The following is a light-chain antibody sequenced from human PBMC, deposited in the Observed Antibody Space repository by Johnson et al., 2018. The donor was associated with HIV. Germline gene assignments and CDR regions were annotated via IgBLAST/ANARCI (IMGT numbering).Light chain of an antibody. CDR3: GTWDSGLSAGV. V-gene: IGLV1-51*02. J-gene: IGLJ1*01. Sequence: QSVLTQPPSVSAAPGQKVTVSCSGSSSNIENNFVSWYQQLPGTAPKLLIYEDNKRPSGIPDRFSGSKSGTSATLGITGLQTGDEADYYCGTWDSGLSAGVFGTGTKVTVL. CDR1: SSNIENNF. CDR2: EDN.